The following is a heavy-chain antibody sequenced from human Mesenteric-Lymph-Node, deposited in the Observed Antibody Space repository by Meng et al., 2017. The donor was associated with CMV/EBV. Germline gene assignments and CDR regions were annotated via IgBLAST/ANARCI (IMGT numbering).Heavy chain of an antibody. J-gene: IGHJ3*02. CDR1: GGTFSSYG. Sequence: SVKVSCKASGGTFSSYGLSWVRQAPGQGLEWMGGIIPIIGVTKYAKNSQGRVTITADKSTTTGYMELTSLRSEDTAVYFCAKGGFRFALDIWGHGTMVTVSS. D-gene: IGHD3-16*01. CDR3: AKGGFRFALDI. CDR2: IIPIIGVT. V-gene: IGHV1-69*10.